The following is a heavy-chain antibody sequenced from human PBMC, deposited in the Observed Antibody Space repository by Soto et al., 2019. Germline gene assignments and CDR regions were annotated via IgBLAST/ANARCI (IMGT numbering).Heavy chain of an antibody. CDR3: ASALDSSSSLYFDY. J-gene: IGHJ4*02. CDR1: GGSISSSSYY. D-gene: IGHD6-13*01. Sequence: QLQLQESGPGLVKPSETLSLTCTVSGGSISSSSYYWGWIRQPPGKGLEWIGSIYYSGSTYYNPSLKSRVPXXVXTXXNQFSLKLSSVTAADTAVYYCASALDSSSSLYFDYWGQGTLVTVSS. CDR2: IYYSGST. V-gene: IGHV4-39*01.